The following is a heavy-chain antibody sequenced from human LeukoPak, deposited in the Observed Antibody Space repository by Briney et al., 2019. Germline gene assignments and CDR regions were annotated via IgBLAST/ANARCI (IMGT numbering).Heavy chain of an antibody. CDR3: ARRHRELRYFDWLLYEPYYFDY. CDR1: GGSFSGYY. Sequence: SETLSLTCAVYGGSFSGYYWSWFRQPPGKGLEWIGEINHSGSTNYNPSLKSRVTISVDTSKNQFSLKLSSVTAADTAVYYCARRHRELRYFDWLLYEPYYFDYWGQGTLVTVSS. D-gene: IGHD3-9*01. CDR2: INHSGST. V-gene: IGHV4-34*01. J-gene: IGHJ4*02.